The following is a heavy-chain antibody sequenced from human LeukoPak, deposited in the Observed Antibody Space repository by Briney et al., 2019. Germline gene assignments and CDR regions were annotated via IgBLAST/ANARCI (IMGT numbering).Heavy chain of an antibody. CDR2: IYYSGST. Sequence: SETLSLTCTLSGGSISSGDYYWSWIRQPPGKGLEWIGYIYYSGSTYYNPSLKSRVTISVDTSKNQFSLKLSSVTAADTAVYYCASTEAASYYYGMDVWGKGTTVTVSS. CDR3: ASTEAASYYYGMDV. CDR1: GGSISSGDYY. V-gene: IGHV4-30-4*01. J-gene: IGHJ6*04. D-gene: IGHD6-13*01.